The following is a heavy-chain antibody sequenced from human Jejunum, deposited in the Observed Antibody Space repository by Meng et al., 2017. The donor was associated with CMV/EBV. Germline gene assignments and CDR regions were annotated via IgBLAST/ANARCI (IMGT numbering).Heavy chain of an antibody. CDR2: IYSSGST. J-gene: IGHJ4*02. Sequence: QLQLQASGSGLLKPSVNLSPTCPVTSDSSSSNFWSWIRQPAGKGLEWIGRIYSSGSTFYNPSLKSRVTMSVDTSKNQFSLSLASVTAADTAIYFCAREESVGIAVTGTFDYWGQGILVTVSS. V-gene: IGHV4-4*07. D-gene: IGHD6-19*01. CDR1: SDSSSSNF. CDR3: AREESVGIAVTGTFDY.